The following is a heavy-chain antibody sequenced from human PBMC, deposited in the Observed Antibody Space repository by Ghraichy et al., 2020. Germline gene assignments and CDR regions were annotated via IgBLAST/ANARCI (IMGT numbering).Heavy chain of an antibody. J-gene: IGHJ5*02. CDR1: GGSISSYY. D-gene: IGHD3-3*01. CDR2: IYYSGST. Sequence: SETLSHTCTVSGGSISSYYWSWIRQPPGKGLEWIGYIYYSGSTTYNPSLKSRVTISVDTSKNQFSLKLSSVTAADTAVYYCARHYDFWTGGGFGPWGQGTLVTVSS. V-gene: IGHV4-59*01. CDR3: ARHYDFWTGGGFGP.